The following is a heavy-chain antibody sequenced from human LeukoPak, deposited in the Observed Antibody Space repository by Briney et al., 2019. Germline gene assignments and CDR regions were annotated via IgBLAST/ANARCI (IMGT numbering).Heavy chain of an antibody. CDR1: GGSFSGYY. V-gene: IGHV4-34*01. CDR3: ARASGDYDYVWGSYRFDY. D-gene: IGHD3-16*02. Sequence: PSETLSLTCAVYGGSFSGYYWSWIRQPPGKGLEWIGEINHSGSTNYYPSLKSRVTISVDTSKNQFSLKLSSVTAADTAVYYCARASGDYDYVWGSYRFDYWGQGTLVTVSS. J-gene: IGHJ4*02. CDR2: INHSGST.